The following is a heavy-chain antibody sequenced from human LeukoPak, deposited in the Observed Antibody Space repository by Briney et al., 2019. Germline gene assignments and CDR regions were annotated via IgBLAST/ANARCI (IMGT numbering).Heavy chain of an antibody. J-gene: IGHJ4*02. CDR3: ARDGKDYDFWSGQHYYDY. D-gene: IGHD3-3*01. CDR2: ISSSGGTI. Sequence: GGSLRLSCAASGFTFSDYYMNWIRQAPGKGLEWISYISSSGGTIYYADSVKGRFTISRDNAKNSLYLQMNSLRAEDTAVYYCARDGKDYDFWSGQHYYDYWGQGTLVTVSS. V-gene: IGHV3-11*04. CDR1: GFTFSDYY.